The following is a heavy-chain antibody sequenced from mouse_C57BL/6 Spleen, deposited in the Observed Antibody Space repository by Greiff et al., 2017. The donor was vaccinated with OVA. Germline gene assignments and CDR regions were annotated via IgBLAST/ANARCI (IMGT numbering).Heavy chain of an antibody. CDR2: IDPENGDT. J-gene: IGHJ4*01. CDR3: TASGKGAMDY. V-gene: IGHV14-4*01. CDR1: GFNIKDDY. Sequence: EVQLQQPGAELVRPGASVKLSCTASGFNIKDDYMHWVKQRPEQGLEWIGWIDPENGDTEYASKFQGKATITADTSSNTAYLQLSSLTSEDTAVYYCTASGKGAMDYWGQGTSVTVSS. D-gene: IGHD4-1*01.